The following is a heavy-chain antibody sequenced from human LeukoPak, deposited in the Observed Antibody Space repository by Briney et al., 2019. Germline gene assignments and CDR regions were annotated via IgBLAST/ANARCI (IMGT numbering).Heavy chain of an antibody. CDR1: GFTFDNFA. D-gene: IGHD3-22*01. J-gene: IGHJ4*02. Sequence: GRSLRLSCTASGFTFDNFAMHWVRQAPGKGLEWVAVIFYDGTIYYYADSVKGRFTISRDNSKNTLYLQMRSLRPDDTAVYYCARDPRGPTGYDSPGRDTFDSWGQGSLVAVSS. CDR2: IFYDGTIY. CDR3: ARDPRGPTGYDSPGRDTFDS. V-gene: IGHV3-30*04.